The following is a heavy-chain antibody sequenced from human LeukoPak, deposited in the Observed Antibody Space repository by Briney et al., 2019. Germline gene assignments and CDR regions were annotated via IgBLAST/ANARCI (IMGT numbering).Heavy chain of an antibody. V-gene: IGHV5-51*01. J-gene: IGHJ4*02. CDR2: IYPGDSET. Sequence: GESLKISCKGSGYSYTSYWIGWVRQRPGKGLDWIGIIYPGDSETRYSPSFQGQVTSSADRAISTAYLQWSTLKASDTAMYYCARQTAAGSLDYWGQGTLVTVSS. CDR3: ARQTAAGSLDY. D-gene: IGHD6-13*01. CDR1: GYSYTSYW.